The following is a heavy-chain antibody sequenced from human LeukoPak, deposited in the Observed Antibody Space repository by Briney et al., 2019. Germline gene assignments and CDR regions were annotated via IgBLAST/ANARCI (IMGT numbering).Heavy chain of an antibody. V-gene: IGHV4-34*01. CDR2: INHSGST. J-gene: IGHJ5*02. CDR3: ARGSTTVTTYNWFDP. CDR1: GGSFSGYY. D-gene: IGHD4-11*01. Sequence: SETLSLTCAVYGGSFSGYYWSWIRQPPGKGLEWIGEINHSGSTNYNPSLKSRVTISVDTSKNQFSLKLSSVTAADTAVYYCARGSTTVTTYNWFDPWGQGTLVTVSS.